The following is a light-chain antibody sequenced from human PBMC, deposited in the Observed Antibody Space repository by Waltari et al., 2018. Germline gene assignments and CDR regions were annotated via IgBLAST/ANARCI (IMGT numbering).Light chain of an antibody. Sequence: DIQMTQSPSSVSASVGDTFTITCRASQSISTWLAWHQQKPGKAPKLLIYAASSLQSEVPSRFSGSGSGTDFTLTISSLQPEDFATYFCQQADSFPITFGQGTRVEI. J-gene: IGKJ5*01. V-gene: IGKV1D-12*01. CDR2: AAS. CDR1: QSISTW. CDR3: QQADSFPIT.